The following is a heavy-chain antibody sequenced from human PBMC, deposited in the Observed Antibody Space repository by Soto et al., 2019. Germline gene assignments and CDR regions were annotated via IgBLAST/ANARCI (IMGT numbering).Heavy chain of an antibody. CDR1: GFTCDDYA. V-gene: IGHV3-9*01. Sequence: EVQLVESGGGLVQPGRSLRLSCAASGFTCDDYAMHWVRQAPGKGLEWVSGISWNSGSIGYADSVKGRFTISRDNAKNSMSLQMNSLRAEDTAWYYCAKYGSGSYVGRYYGMDVWGQGTTVTVSS. D-gene: IGHD3-10*01. CDR3: AKYGSGSYVGRYYGMDV. J-gene: IGHJ6*02. CDR2: ISWNSGSI.